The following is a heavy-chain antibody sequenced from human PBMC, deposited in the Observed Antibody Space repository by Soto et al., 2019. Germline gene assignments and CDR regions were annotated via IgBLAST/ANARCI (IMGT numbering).Heavy chain of an antibody. Sequence: PSETLSLTCTFSGGSIISYYWSWIRQPPGKGLEWIGYGHYSGRTNYNPSLKSRVTISVDTSKNQFSLKLSSVTAADTAVYYCARVNAGYGSGFYYIDYWGQGTLVTVSS. V-gene: IGHV4-59*01. CDR1: GGSIISYY. D-gene: IGHD3-10*01. CDR2: GHYSGRT. J-gene: IGHJ4*02. CDR3: ARVNAGYGSGFYYIDY.